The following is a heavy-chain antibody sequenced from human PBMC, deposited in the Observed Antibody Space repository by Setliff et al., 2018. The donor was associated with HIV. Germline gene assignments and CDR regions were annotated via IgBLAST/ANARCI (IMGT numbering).Heavy chain of an antibody. V-gene: IGHV3-23*01. J-gene: IGHJ6*03. D-gene: IGHD2-8*02. CDR1: GFTFSSYA. CDR2: ISGSGGST. CDR3: ARESRVRDLVVVVDARENYYYCMDV. Sequence: QPGGSLRLSCAASGFTFSSYAMSWVRQAPGRGLEWVSAISGSGGSTYYADSVKGRFTISRDNSKNTLHLQMNSLRGEDTAVYYCARESRVRDLVVVVDARENYYYCMDVWGKGTTVTVSS.